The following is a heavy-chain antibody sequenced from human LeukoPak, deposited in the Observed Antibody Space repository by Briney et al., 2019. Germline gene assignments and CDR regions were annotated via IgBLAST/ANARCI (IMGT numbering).Heavy chain of an antibody. CDR2: IYYTGST. Sequence: PSETLSLTCTVSGASLSSSSYYWGWIRQPPGKGLEWIGNIYYTGSTYYNPSLKSRVTISVDTSKNQFSLKLRSVTAADTAVYYCARLAKVGYSSSHFDYWGQGTLVTVSS. CDR1: GASLSSSSYY. D-gene: IGHD6-6*01. J-gene: IGHJ4*02. V-gene: IGHV4-39*01. CDR3: ARLAKVGYSSSHFDY.